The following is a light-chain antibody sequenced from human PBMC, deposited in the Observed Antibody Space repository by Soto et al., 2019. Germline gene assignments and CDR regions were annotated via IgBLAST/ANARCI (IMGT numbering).Light chain of an antibody. CDR2: DVS. J-gene: IGLJ1*01. Sequence: QSALTQPASVSGSPGQSITISCTGTSSDIGGYKYVSWYQQNPDKAPKLMIYDVSYRPSGVSDRFSDSKSGNTASLTISGLQAEDEADYYCSSYTSINTHVFGTGTKLTVL. CDR3: SSYTSINTHV. CDR1: SSDIGGYKY. V-gene: IGLV2-14*01.